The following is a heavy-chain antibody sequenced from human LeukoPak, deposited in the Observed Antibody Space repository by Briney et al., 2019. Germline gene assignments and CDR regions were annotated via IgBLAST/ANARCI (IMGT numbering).Heavy chain of an antibody. CDR3: ATDYYDSSGSYTVDY. D-gene: IGHD3-22*01. J-gene: IGHJ4*02. CDR2: ISGSGATT. CDR1: GFTFSSFA. V-gene: IGHV3-23*01. Sequence: PGGSLRLSCAASGFTFSSFAMSCVRQAPGKGLQWVSVISGSGATTHYADSVKGRFTISRDNSKSTLYLQMNSLRAEDTAVYYCATDYYDSSGSYTVDYWGQGTLVTVSS.